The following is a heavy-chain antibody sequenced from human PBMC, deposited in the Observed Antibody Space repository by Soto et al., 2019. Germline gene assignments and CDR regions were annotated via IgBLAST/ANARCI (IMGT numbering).Heavy chain of an antibody. V-gene: IGHV4-34*01. J-gene: IGHJ4*02. CDR2: INHSGST. D-gene: IGHD5-12*01. CDR3: ARARRDGYNLFDY. CDR1: GGSFSGYY. Sequence: TSETLSLTCAVYGGSFSGYYWTWIRQPPGTGLEWIGEINHSGSTSYADSVKGRFTISRDNAKNTLYLQMNSLRAEDTAVYYCARARRDGYNLFDYWGQGTLVTVSS.